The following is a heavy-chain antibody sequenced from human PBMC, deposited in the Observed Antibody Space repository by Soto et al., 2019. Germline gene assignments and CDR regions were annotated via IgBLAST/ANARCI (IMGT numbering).Heavy chain of an antibody. CDR1: GGSFSGYY. J-gene: IGHJ4*02. CDR2: INHSGST. Sequence: SETLSLTCAVYGGSFSGYYWSWIRQPPGKGLEWIGEINHSGSTNYNPSLKSRVTISVDTSKNQFSLKLSSVTAADTAVYYCATLLTGEARARDYWGQGTLVTISS. V-gene: IGHV4-34*01. D-gene: IGHD7-27*01. CDR3: ATLLTGEARARDY.